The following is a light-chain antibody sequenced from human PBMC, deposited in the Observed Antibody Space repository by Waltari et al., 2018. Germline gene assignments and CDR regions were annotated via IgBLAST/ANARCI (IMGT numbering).Light chain of an antibody. J-gene: IGKJ5*01. CDR2: DAS. CDR3: QQYNVWPPIT. Sequence: EILMTQSPATPSVSPGERATLSCRASQGIFSNLAWYQQRPGQAPRLLIYDASTRAPGVPSRFSGSGSGTEFTLTIRSLQSEDSAVYYCQQYNVWPPITFGQGTRLEIK. V-gene: IGKV3-15*01. CDR1: QGIFSN.